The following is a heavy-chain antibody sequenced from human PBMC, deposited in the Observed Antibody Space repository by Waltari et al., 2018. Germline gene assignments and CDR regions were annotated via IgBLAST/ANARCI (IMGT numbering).Heavy chain of an antibody. CDR1: GGTFSSYA. CDR3: AREFLRYYDFWSGLGY. D-gene: IGHD3-3*01. J-gene: IGHJ4*02. CDR2: IIPSLGTA. V-gene: IGHV1-69*08. Sequence: QVQLVQSGAEVKKPGSSVKVSCKASGGTFSSYAISWVRQAPGQGLEWMGRIIPSLGTANYAQKFQGRVTITADKATSTAYMELSSLRSEDTAVYYCAREFLRYYDFWSGLGYWGQGTLVTVSS.